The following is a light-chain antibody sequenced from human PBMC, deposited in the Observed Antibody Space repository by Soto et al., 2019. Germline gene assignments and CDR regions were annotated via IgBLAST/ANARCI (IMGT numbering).Light chain of an antibody. CDR2: DAS. CDR1: QSISSW. J-gene: IGKJ2*01. V-gene: IGKV1-5*01. Sequence: DIQMTQSPSTLSASVGDRVTITCRASQSISSWLAWYQQKPGKAPKLLIYDASSLECGVPSRFSGSGSGTEFALAISSLQPDDFATYYCHQYNSYSPFTFGQGTKLEIK. CDR3: HQYNSYSPFT.